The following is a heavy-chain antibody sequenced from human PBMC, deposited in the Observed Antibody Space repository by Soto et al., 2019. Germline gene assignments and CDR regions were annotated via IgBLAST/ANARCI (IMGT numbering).Heavy chain of an antibody. CDR3: ARDTPYSGYTRPPRGYYGMDV. D-gene: IGHD5-12*01. CDR1: GCPFTSYG. J-gene: IGHJ6*02. V-gene: IGHV1-18*01. Sequence: AXSVKVSCKASGCPFTSYGIIWVRQAPGQGLEWMGWISAYNGNTNYAQKLQGRVTMTTDTSTSTAYMELRSLRSDDTAVYYCARDTPYSGYTRPPRGYYGMDVCGQGTTVTVSS. CDR2: ISAYNGNT.